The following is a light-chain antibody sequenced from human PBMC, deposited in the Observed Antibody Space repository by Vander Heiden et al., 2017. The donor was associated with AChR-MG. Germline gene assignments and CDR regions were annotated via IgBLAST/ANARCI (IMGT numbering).Light chain of an antibody. Sequence: SVLPQPPSASGTPGQRVTISCSGSSSNSGSNTVNWYQQLPGTAPKLLIYSNNQRPSGVPGRFSGSKSGTSASLAIGGLQSEDEADYYCAAWDDSLRVFGGGTKLTVL. J-gene: IGLJ3*02. CDR3: AAWDDSLRV. V-gene: IGLV1-44*01. CDR2: SNN. CDR1: SSNSGSNT.